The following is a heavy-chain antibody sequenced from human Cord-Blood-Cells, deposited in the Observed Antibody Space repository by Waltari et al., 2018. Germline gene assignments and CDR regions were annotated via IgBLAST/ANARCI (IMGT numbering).Heavy chain of an antibody. CDR1: GYTFTGYY. Sequence: QVQLVQSGAAVKKPGASVKFSGRASGYTFTGYYMHWVRQPPGQGLEWMGWINPNSGGTNYAQKFQGRVTMTRDTSISTAYMELSRLRSDDTAVYYCAREVTITMVRGVNPFDYWGQGTLVTVSS. CDR3: AREVTITMVRGVNPFDY. J-gene: IGHJ4*02. V-gene: IGHV1-2*02. D-gene: IGHD3-10*01. CDR2: INPNSGGT.